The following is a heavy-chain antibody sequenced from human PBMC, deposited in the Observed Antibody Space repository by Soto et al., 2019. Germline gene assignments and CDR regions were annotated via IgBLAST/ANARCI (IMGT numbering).Heavy chain of an antibody. CDR1: GYTFTGYY. J-gene: IGHJ4*02. CDR2: INPNSGGT. V-gene: IGHV1-2*02. CDR3: ARGGLAAAGRGY. Sequence: QVQLVQSGAEVKKPGASVKVSCTASGYTFTGYYMHWVRQAPGQGLDAMGWINPNSGGTNYAQKFQVRVTITRDTSVSTVYMELNRVRSDDTAMYYCARGGLAAAGRGYWGQGSLVTVSS. D-gene: IGHD6-13*01.